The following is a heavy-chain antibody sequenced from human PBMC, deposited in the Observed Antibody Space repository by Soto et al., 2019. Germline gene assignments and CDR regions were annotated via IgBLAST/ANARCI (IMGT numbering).Heavy chain of an antibody. CDR1: GGSISSSSYY. V-gene: IGHV4-39*01. D-gene: IGHD4-17*01. Sequence: TSETLSLTCTVSGGSISSSSYYWGWIRQPPGKGLEWIGSIYYSGSTYYNPSLKSRVTISVDTSKNQFSLKLSSVTAADTAVYYCARSGSYGDYVGLWGQGTLVTVSS. CDR2: IYYSGST. CDR3: ARSGSYGDYVGL. J-gene: IGHJ4*02.